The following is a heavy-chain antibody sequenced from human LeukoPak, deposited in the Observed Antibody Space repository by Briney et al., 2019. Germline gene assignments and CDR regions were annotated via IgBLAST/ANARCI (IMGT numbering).Heavy chain of an antibody. Sequence: GRSLRLSCAASGFTFSSYAMHWVRRAPGKGLEWVAITSYDGGNKYYADSVKGRFTISRDNSKNTLHLQMNSLRADDTAVYYCARGGHYYDSSIDHWGQGTLVTVSS. J-gene: IGHJ4*02. CDR1: GFTFSSYA. CDR2: TSYDGGNK. D-gene: IGHD3-22*01. V-gene: IGHV3-30-3*01. CDR3: ARGGHYYDSSIDH.